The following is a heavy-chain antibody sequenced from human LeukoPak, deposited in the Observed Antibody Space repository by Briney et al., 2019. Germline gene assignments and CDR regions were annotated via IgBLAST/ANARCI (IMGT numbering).Heavy chain of an antibody. V-gene: IGHV4-30-2*01. J-gene: IGHJ4*02. D-gene: IGHD4-17*01. CDR3: ARVGEDYGDYNYYFDY. CDR2: IYHSGST. CDR1: GGSISSGGYS. Sequence: PSETLSLTCAVSGGSISSGGYSWSWIRQPPGKGLEWIGYIYHSGSTYYNPSLKSRVTISVDRSKNQFSLKLSSVTAADTAVYYCARVGEDYGDYNYYFDYWGQGTLVTVSS.